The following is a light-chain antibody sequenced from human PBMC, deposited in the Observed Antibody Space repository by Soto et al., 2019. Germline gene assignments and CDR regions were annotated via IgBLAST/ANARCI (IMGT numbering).Light chain of an antibody. CDR2: KAS. Sequence: DIQMTQSPSSLSASVGDRVTITCRASLPISSWLAWYQQKPGKAPKLLIYKASTLKSGVPSRFSGSGSGTEFTLTNCSLKHDDFGTYYGHHYNSYSEAFGQVTKVYIK. J-gene: IGKJ1*01. V-gene: IGKV1-5*03. CDR1: LPISSW. CDR3: HHYNSYSEA.